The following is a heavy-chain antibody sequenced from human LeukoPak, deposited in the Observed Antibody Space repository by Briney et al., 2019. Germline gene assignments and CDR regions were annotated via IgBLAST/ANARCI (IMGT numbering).Heavy chain of an antibody. V-gene: IGHV4-59*08. CDR1: GGSISSYY. CDR2: IYYSGST. CDR3: ARRRGQSLDP. J-gene: IGHJ5*02. Sequence: SETLSLTWTVSGGSISSYYWSWNRQPPGNVLEWIGYIYYSGSTNYNPSLKSRVTISVDTSKNQSSLKLSSVTAADTAVYYCARRRGQSLDPWGQGTLVTVSS.